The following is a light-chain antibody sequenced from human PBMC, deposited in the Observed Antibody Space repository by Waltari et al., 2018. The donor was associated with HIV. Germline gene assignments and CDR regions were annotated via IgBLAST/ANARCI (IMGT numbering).Light chain of an antibody. Sequence: SYELTQPPSVSVSPGQTATISCSGDQLGEKYVCWYQQRPGQSPVLVIYQDSKRPSGIPWLFSGSNSGNTATLTISGTQAMDEADYFCQAWDSSTYVFGPGTKVTVL. CDR1: QLGEKY. V-gene: IGLV3-1*01. CDR2: QDS. CDR3: QAWDSSTYV. J-gene: IGLJ1*01.